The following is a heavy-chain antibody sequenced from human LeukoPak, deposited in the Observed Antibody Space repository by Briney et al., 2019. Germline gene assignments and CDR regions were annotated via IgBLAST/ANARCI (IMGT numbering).Heavy chain of an antibody. CDR1: GGSISSGVYY. CDR2: IYYSGST. D-gene: IGHD2-2*01. J-gene: IGHJ4*02. V-gene: IGHV4-30-4*08. CDR3: AREDYSSTSCHDY. Sequence: SETLSLTCTVSGGSISSGVYYWSWIRQPPGKGLEWIGYIYYSGSTYYNPSLKSRVTISVDTSKNQFSLKLSSVTAADTAVYYCAREDYSSTSCHDYWGQGTLITVSS.